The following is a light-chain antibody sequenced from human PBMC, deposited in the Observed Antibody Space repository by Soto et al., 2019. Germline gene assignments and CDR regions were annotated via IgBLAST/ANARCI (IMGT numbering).Light chain of an antibody. V-gene: IGKV1-39*01. CDR2: AAS. CDR1: QSISSY. Sequence: DIQMTQSPSSLSASVGDRATITCRASQSISSYLNWYQQKRGKDPKLLIYAASSLQGGVPARFSGSGSGTDFTLTISRLQREECAIYYCLQGCCTLLTFGGGTKVDIK. J-gene: IGKJ4*01. CDR3: LQGCCTLLT.